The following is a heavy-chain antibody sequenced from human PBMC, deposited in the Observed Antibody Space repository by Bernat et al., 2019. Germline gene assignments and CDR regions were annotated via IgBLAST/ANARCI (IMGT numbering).Heavy chain of an antibody. CDR3: ARRGSGWFFDY. D-gene: IGHD6-19*01. J-gene: IGHJ4*02. Sequence: QVQLQESGPGLVKSSETLSLTCSVSGGSVSGYYWRWVRQPPGKGLEWIGYIYYSGTTNYNPSLKSRVTLSIDTSKNQFSLKLRSVTAADTAVYYCARRGSGWFFDYWGPGTLAIVSS. V-gene: IGHV4-59*08. CDR1: GGSVSGYY. CDR2: IYYSGTT.